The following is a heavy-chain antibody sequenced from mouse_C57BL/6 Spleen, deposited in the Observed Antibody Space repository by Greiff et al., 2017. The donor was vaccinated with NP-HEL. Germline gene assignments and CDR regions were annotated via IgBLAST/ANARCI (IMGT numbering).Heavy chain of an antibody. D-gene: IGHD1-1*01. CDR2: INPYNGDT. J-gene: IGHJ1*03. CDR3: ASEDYGSSYWYFDV. V-gene: IGHV1-20*01. Sequence: EVKLVESGPELVKPGDSVKISCKASGYSFTGYFMNWVMQSHGKSLEWIGRINPYNGDTFYNQKFKGKATLTVDKSSSTAHMELRSLTSEDSAVYYCASEDYGSSYWYFDVWGTGTTVTVSS. CDR1: GYSFTGYF.